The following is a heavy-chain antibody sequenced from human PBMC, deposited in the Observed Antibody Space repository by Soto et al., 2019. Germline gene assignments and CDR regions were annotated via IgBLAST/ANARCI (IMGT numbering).Heavy chain of an antibody. CDR3: ARVSEPNYYGSGTLSY. CDR2: IIPIFGTA. J-gene: IGHJ4*02. CDR1: GGTFSSYA. V-gene: IGHV1-69*13. Sequence: SVKVSCKASGGTFSSYAISWVRQAPGQGLEWMGGIIPIFGTANYAQKFQGRVTITADESTSTAYMELSSLRSEDTAVYYCARVSEPNYYGSGTLSYWGQGTLVTVSS. D-gene: IGHD3-10*01.